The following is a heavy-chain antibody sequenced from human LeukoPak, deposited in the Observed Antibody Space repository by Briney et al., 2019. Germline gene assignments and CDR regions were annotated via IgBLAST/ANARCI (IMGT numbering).Heavy chain of an antibody. V-gene: IGHV5-51*01. CDR1: GYSFSTYW. CDR2: IYPGDSDT. D-gene: IGHD6-13*01. Sequence: GESLKISCKGSGYSFSTYWIGWVRQMPGKGLEWMGIIYPGDSDTRYSPSFQGQVSISVDKSISTAYLQWSSLEASDTAIYYCARHQREYSSSWVPLDYWGQGTLVTVSP. J-gene: IGHJ4*02. CDR3: ARHQREYSSSWVPLDY.